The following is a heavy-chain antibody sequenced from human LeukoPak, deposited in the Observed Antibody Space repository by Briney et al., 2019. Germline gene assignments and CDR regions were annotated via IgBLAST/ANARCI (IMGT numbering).Heavy chain of an antibody. Sequence: SETLSLTCTVSGGSISSGSYYWSWIRQPAGKGLEWIGRIYTSGSTNYNPSLKSRVTISVDTSKNQFSLKLSSVTAADTAVYYCARDEDAASRELDYFDYWGQGTLVTVSS. CDR2: IYTSGST. J-gene: IGHJ4*02. CDR3: ARDEDAASRELDYFDY. CDR1: GGSISSGSYY. D-gene: IGHD2-15*01. V-gene: IGHV4-61*02.